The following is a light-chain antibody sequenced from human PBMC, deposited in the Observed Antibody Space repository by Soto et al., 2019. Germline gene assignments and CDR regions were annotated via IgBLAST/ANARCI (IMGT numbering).Light chain of an antibody. J-gene: IGKJ4*01. V-gene: IGKV3-11*01. CDR3: QQRSNGLT. Sequence: EIVLTQSPATLSLSPGERATLSSRASQSVSSYLAWYQQKPGQAPRLLIYDAANRATGIPARFSGSGSGTDFTLTISSLEPEDFAVYYCQQRSNGLTFGGGTKVEIK. CDR1: QSVSSY. CDR2: DAA.